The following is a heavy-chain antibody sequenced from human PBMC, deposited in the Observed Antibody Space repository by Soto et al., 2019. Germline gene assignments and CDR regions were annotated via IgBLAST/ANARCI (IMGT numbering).Heavy chain of an antibody. V-gene: IGHV1-18*01. D-gene: IGHD1-26*01. Sequence: QVQLVQSGAEVKRPGASVKVSCKTPGNFCSQFGISWVRQAPGQGLEWMGWINGHTGSTNYAPKFRGRVTMTTDTSTGILYMELSSLTSDDTAVYYCGRDGDQWDPRYLDYWGQGTLVSV. CDR1: GNFCSQFG. J-gene: IGHJ4*02. CDR2: INGHTGST. CDR3: GRDGDQWDPRYLDY.